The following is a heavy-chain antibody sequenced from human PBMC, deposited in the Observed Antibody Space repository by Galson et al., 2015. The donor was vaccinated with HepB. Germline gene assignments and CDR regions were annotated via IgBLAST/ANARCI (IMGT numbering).Heavy chain of an antibody. V-gene: IGHV3-15*01. D-gene: IGHD6-19*01. CDR2: IKSKTDGGTT. CDR3: TSAPGYSSGWGVRYYYYYMDV. CDR1: GFTFSNAW. Sequence: SLRLSCAASGFTFSNAWMSWVRQAPGKGLEWVGRIKSKTDGGTTDYAAPVKGRFTISRGDSKNTLYLQMNSLKTEDTAVYYCTSAPGYSSGWGVRYYYYYMDVWGKGTTVTVSS. J-gene: IGHJ6*03.